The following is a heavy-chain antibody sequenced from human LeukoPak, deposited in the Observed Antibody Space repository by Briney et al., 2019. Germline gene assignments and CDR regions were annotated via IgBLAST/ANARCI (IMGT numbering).Heavy chain of an antibody. Sequence: SETLSLTCTVSGDSIRSHYWSWIRQPPGKGLEWIGYIYYSETANYNPSLKSRVTISVDTSKNQFSLKLTSVTAADTAVYYCARVYYSSSYDYWYFDLWGRGTLVTVSS. J-gene: IGHJ2*01. D-gene: IGHD6-13*01. CDR1: GDSIRSHY. CDR2: IYYSETA. V-gene: IGHV4-59*11. CDR3: ARVYYSSSYDYWYFDL.